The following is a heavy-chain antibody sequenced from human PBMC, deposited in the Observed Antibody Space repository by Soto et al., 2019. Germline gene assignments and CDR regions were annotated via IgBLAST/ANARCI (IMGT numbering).Heavy chain of an antibody. V-gene: IGHV1-2*02. CDR3: AITGYSNRPVPFDY. CDR2: INPNSGGT. D-gene: IGHD6-13*01. CDR1: GYTFTGYD. Sequence: ASVKVSCKASGYTFTGYDMHWVRQAPGQGLEWMGWINPNSGGTNYAQKFQGRVTMTRDTSISTAYMELSRLRSDDTAVYYCAITGYSNRPVPFDYWCQGIMVTV. J-gene: IGHJ4*02.